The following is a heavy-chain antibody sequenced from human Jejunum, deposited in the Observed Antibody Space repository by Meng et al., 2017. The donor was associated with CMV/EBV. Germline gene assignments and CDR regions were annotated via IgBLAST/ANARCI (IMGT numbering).Heavy chain of an antibody. CDR2: ESYDGSTQ. D-gene: IGHD1-1*01. V-gene: IGHV3-30-3*01. Sequence: FAASGFTLSRCAMTWVRQAPGKGLEWLAFESYDGSTQQYADSVKGRFTISRDNSVNTLYLQMDSLRPEDTAMYYCATDLKLPTYHWGQGTLVTVSS. J-gene: IGHJ1*01. CDR1: GFTLSRCA. CDR3: ATDLKLPTYH.